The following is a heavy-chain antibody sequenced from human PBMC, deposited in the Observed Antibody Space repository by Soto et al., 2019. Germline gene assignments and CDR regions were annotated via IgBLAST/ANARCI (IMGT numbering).Heavy chain of an antibody. D-gene: IGHD2-21*02. CDR3: ARGMEGVYCGGDCSVDV. J-gene: IGHJ6*02. V-gene: IGHV1-18*01. CDR1: GYTFTSYG. Sequence: GASVKVSCKASGYTFTSYGISWVRQAPGQGLEWMGWISAYNGNTNYAQKLQGRVTMTTDTSTSTAYMELRSLRSDDTAVYYCARGMEGVYCGGDCSVDVWGQGTTVTVSS. CDR2: ISAYNGNT.